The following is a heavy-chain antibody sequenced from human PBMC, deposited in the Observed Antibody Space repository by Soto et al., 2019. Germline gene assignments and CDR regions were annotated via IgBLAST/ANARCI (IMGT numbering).Heavy chain of an antibody. CDR3: ARDRSIVVVPAAIADY. D-gene: IGHD2-2*01. V-gene: IGHV3-33*01. CDR2: IWYDGVKK. CDR1: GFSFSNYG. J-gene: IGHJ4*02. Sequence: QVQLVESGGGVVQPGRSLRLSCAASGFSFSNYGMHWVRQAPGKGLEWVAAIWYDGVKKHHADSVKGRFTISRDNSKNTLYLQMNSLRAEDTAVYYCARDRSIVVVPAAIADYWGQGTLVTVSS.